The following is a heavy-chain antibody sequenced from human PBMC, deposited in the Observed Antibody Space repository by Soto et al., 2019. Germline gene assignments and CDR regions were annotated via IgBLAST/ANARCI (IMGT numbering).Heavy chain of an antibody. CDR1: GITFSTYS. J-gene: IGHJ4*02. D-gene: IGHD3-10*01. Sequence: EVQLVESGGGLVQPGGSLRLSCAASGITFSTYSINWVRQAPGKGLEWISFICSTGTTMYYSESVKGRFTISRDNAKNSLYLQMNSLRDEDTAVYYCARAGDGRRGSGSYQLDYWGQGTLVTVSS. CDR2: ICSTGTTM. V-gene: IGHV3-48*02. CDR3: ARAGDGRRGSGSYQLDY.